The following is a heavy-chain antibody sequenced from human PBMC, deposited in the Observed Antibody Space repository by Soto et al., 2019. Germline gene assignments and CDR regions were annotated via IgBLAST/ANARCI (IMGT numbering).Heavy chain of an antibody. J-gene: IGHJ6*03. D-gene: IGHD3-3*01. CDR3: AKDGSQLRFLEWFPSDYYYMDV. V-gene: IGHV3-23*01. CDR1: GFTFSSYA. CDR2: ISGSGGST. Sequence: GGSLRLSCAASGFTFSSYAMSWVRQAPGKGLEWVSAISGSGGSTYYADSVKGRFTISRDNSKNTLYLQMNSLRAEDTAVYYCAKDGSQLRFLEWFPSDYYYMDVWGKGTTVTVSS.